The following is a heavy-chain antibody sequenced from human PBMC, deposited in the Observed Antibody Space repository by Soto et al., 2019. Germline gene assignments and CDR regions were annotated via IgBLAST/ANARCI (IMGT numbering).Heavy chain of an antibody. Sequence: GGSLRLSCAASVFTFSSYAMSCVRQAPGKGLDWVSAISGSAGSTYYADSVKGRFTIPRDNSKNTLYLQMNSLRAEDTAVYYCAKVRSYYDSSGYYYWGQGT. CDR3: AKVRSYYDSSGYYY. V-gene: IGHV3-23*01. J-gene: IGHJ4*02. CDR1: VFTFSSYA. D-gene: IGHD3-22*01. CDR2: ISGSAGST.